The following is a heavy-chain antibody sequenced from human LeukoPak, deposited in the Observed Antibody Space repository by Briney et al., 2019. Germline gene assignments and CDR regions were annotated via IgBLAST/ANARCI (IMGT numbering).Heavy chain of an antibody. CDR3: ARDPLGYYGSGSYYNSGVAFDI. Sequence: GGSLRLSCAASGFTFSDYYMSWIRQAPGKGLEWVSSISSSSSYIYYADSVKGRFTISRDNAKNSLYLQMNSLRAEDTAVYYCARDPLGYYGSGSYYNSGVAFDIWGQGTMVTVSS. J-gene: IGHJ3*02. V-gene: IGHV3-11*06. CDR2: ISSSSSYI. CDR1: GFTFSDYY. D-gene: IGHD3-10*01.